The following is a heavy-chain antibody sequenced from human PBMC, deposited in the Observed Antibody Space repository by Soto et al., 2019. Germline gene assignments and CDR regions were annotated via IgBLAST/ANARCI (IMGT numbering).Heavy chain of an antibody. CDR1: GGTFSSYA. J-gene: IGHJ5*02. V-gene: IGHV1-69*01. D-gene: IGHD1-26*01. Sequence: QVQLVQSGAEVKKPGSSVKVSCKASGGTFSSYAISWVRQAPGQGLEWMGGIIPIFGTANYAQKFQGRVTITADESTSTAYMELSRLRSEDTAVYYCASTPPSVIVGATLYIWFDPWGQGTLVTVSS. CDR2: IIPIFGTA. CDR3: ASTPPSVIVGATLYIWFDP.